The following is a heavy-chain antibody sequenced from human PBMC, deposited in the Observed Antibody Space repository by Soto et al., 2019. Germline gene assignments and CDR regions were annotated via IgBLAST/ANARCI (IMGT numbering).Heavy chain of an antibody. CDR2: ISYDGSNK. V-gene: IGHV3-30-3*01. D-gene: IGHD2-2*01. CDR1: GFTFSSYA. J-gene: IGHJ6*02. CDR3: ERDGLDCSSTSCYPYYYYGMDV. Sequence: GGSLRLSCAASGFTFSSYAMHWVRQAPGKGLEWVAVISYDGSNKYYADSVKGRFTISRDNSKNTLYLQMNSLRAEDTAVYYCERDGLDCSSTSCYPYYYYGMDVWGQGTTVTVSS.